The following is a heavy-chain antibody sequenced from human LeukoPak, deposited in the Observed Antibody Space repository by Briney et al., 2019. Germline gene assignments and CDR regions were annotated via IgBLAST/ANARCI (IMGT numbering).Heavy chain of an antibody. V-gene: IGHV4-4*02. J-gene: IGHJ4*02. CDR1: GVSINSSNW. D-gene: IGHD1-26*01. Sequence: SETLSLTCAVSGVSINSSNWWRWVRQPPGQGLEWIGEIYHSGSTKYNPSLKSRVTISVDKSKNQFSLKLSSVTAADPAVYYCAREVGRGLFDYWGQGTLVTVSS. CDR3: AREVGRGLFDY. CDR2: IYHSGST.